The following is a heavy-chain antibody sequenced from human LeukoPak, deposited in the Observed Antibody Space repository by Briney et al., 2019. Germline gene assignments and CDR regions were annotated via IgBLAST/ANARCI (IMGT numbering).Heavy chain of an antibody. V-gene: IGHV2-5*01. CDR3: AHRLIQVFDY. D-gene: IGHD2-21*01. CDR2: LYWNDDK. CDR1: GFSLSTSGVG. Sequence: SGPTLVKPTQTLTLTCTFSGFSLSTSGVGVGWIRQPPGKALEGLALLYWNDDKRSRPSLERRLTVNKDTSKNQVILTMTNVDPVDTATYYCAHRLIQVFDYWGQGTLVTVSS. J-gene: IGHJ4*02.